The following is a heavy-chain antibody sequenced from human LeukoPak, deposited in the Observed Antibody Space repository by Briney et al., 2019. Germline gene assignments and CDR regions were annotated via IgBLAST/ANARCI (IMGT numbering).Heavy chain of an antibody. J-gene: IGHJ4*02. CDR1: GYTFTSYY. CDR3: ATMQGYSYSVY. V-gene: IGHV1-46*01. Sequence: GSVKVSCKASGYTFTSYYMHWVRQAPGQGLEWMGIINPSGGSTSYAQKFQGRVTMTRDTSTSTVYMEVSSLRTGDTAVYYCATMQGYSYSVYWGQGTLVTVSS. D-gene: IGHD5-12*01. CDR2: INPSGGST.